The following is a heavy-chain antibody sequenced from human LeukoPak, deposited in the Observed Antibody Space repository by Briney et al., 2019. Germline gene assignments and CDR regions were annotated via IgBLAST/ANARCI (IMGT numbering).Heavy chain of an antibody. V-gene: IGHV1-46*01. Sequence: ASVKVSCKASGYTFTSYYMHWVRPAPAQGLEWMGIINPSGGSTSYAQKFQGRVTMTRDMSTSTVYMELSSLRSEDTAVYYCARLDILTGYYADYWGEGTLVTVSS. CDR2: INPSGGST. J-gene: IGHJ4*02. CDR1: GYTFTSYY. CDR3: ARLDILTGYYADY. D-gene: IGHD3-9*01.